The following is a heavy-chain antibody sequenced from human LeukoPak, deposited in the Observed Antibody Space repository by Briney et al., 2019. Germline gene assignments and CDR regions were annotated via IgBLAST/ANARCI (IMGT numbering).Heavy chain of an antibody. CDR2: INHGGAT. D-gene: IGHD3-22*01. J-gene: IGHJ6*03. CDR1: GGSFSGYF. V-gene: IGHV4-34*01. Sequence: SETLSLTCAVYGGSFSGYFWSWIRQPPGKGPEWIGEINHGGATHYNPSLKSRVTISVDTSKNQFSLKLRSVTAADTAVYYCARGRQDVNMILVVMAGVSYYLDVWSKGTTVTVS. CDR3: ARGRQDVNMILVVMAGVSYYLDV.